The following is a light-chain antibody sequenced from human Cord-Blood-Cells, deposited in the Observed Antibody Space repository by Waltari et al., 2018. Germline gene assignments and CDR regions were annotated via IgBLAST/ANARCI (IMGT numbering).Light chain of an antibody. CDR1: TLGDKY. CDR2: QDS. J-gene: IGLJ1*01. CDR3: QAWDSSTASYV. V-gene: IGLV3-1*01. Sequence: SYELTQPPSVSVSPGQTASITCSGATLGDKYARWYQQKPGQSPVLVIYQDSKRPSGIPERFSGSNSGNTATLTISGTQAMDEADYYCQAWDSSTASYVFGTGTKVTVL.